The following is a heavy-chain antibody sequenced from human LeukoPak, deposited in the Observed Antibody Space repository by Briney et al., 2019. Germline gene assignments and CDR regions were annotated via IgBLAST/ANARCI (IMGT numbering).Heavy chain of an antibody. CDR3: TRNDYGDFQFDYGMDV. CDR1: GFTFGDYA. V-gene: IGHV3-49*04. Sequence: GGSLRLSCTASGFTFGDYAMSWVRQAPGKGLEWVGFIRSKAYGGTTEYAASVKGRFTISRDDSKSIAYLQMNSLKTEDTAVYYCTRNDYGDFQFDYGMDVWDQGTTVTVSS. J-gene: IGHJ6*02. CDR2: IRSKAYGGTT. D-gene: IGHD4-17*01.